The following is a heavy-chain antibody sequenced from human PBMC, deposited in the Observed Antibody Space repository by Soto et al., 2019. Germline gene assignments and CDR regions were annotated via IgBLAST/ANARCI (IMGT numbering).Heavy chain of an antibody. CDR1: GFTFSSYA. J-gene: IGHJ4*02. CDR3: ANFAHFDWLHFDY. CDR2: ISGSGGST. V-gene: IGHV3-23*01. D-gene: IGHD3-9*01. Sequence: EVQLLESGGGLVQPGGSQRLSCAASGFTFSSYAMSWVRQAPGKGLEWVSAISGSGGSTYYADSVKGRFTISRDNSKNTLYLQMNSLRAEDTAVYYCANFAHFDWLHFDYWGQGTLVTVSS.